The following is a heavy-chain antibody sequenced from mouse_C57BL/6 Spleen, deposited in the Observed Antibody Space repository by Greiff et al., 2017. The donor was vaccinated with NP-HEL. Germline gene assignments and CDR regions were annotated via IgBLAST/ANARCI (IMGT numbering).Heavy chain of an antibody. V-gene: IGHV5-17*01. D-gene: IGHD1-1*01. CDR3: ARYYYGSSYHYFDY. CDR2: ISSGSSTI. J-gene: IGHJ2*01. Sequence: EVKVEESGGGLVKPGGSLKLSCAASGFTFSDYGMHWVRQAPEKGLEWVAYISSGSSTIYYADTVKGRFTISRDNAKNTLFLQMTSLRSEDTAMYYCARYYYGSSYHYFDYWGQGTTLTVSS. CDR1: GFTFSDYG.